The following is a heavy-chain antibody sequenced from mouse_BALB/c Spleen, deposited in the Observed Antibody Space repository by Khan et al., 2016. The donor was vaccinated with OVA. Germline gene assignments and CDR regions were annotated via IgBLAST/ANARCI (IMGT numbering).Heavy chain of an antibody. CDR1: GYSITSDYA. Sequence: EVQLQESGPGLVKPSQSLSLTCTVTGYSITSDYAWNWIRQFPGNKLEWMAYITYSGSTGYNPSLKSRISITRDTSKNQFFLQLNSVTTEDTATYYCARAYGSSYLFFDYWGQGTTLTVSS. V-gene: IGHV3-2*02. J-gene: IGHJ2*01. CDR2: ITYSGST. CDR3: ARAYGSSYLFFDY. D-gene: IGHD1-1*01.